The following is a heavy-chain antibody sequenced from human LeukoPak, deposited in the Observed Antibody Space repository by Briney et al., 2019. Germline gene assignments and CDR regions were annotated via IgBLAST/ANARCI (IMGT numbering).Heavy chain of an antibody. V-gene: IGHV1-2*06. CDR1: GYTFTGYC. D-gene: IGHD6-13*01. Sequence: ASVKVSCKASGYTFTGYCMHWVRQAPGQGLEWMGRINPNSGGTNYAQKFQGRVTMTRDTSISTAYMELSRLRSDDTAVYYCALLGYSSSWYYYGMDVWGQGTTVTVSS. CDR2: INPNSGGT. J-gene: IGHJ6*02. CDR3: ALLGYSSSWYYYGMDV.